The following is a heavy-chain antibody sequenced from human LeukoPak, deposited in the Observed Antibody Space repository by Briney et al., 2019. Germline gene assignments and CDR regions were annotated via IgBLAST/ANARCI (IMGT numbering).Heavy chain of an antibody. J-gene: IGHJ4*02. Sequence: GGSLRLSCAAFRFTFSDYWMHWVRQAPGKGLVWVSRINRDGGGTTYADSVKGRFTISRDNAKNTLYLQMNSLRAEDTAVYFCARVAYGDYGVFDYWGQGTLVTVSP. D-gene: IGHD4-17*01. V-gene: IGHV3-74*01. CDR1: RFTFSDYW. CDR2: INRDGGGT. CDR3: ARVAYGDYGVFDY.